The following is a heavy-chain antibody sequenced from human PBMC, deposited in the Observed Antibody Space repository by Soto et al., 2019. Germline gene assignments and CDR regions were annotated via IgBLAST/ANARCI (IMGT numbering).Heavy chain of an antibody. V-gene: IGHV4-34*01. J-gene: IGHJ4*02. CDR3: ARGGGRRGYSYGWYPYYFDY. D-gene: IGHD5-18*01. CDR1: GGSFSGYY. CDR2: INHSGST. Sequence: PSETLSLTCAVYGGSFSGYYWSWIRQPPGKGPEWIGEINHSGSTNYNPSLKSRVTISVDTSKNQFSLKLSSVTAADTAVYYCARGGGRRGYSYGWYPYYFDYWGQGTLVTVSS.